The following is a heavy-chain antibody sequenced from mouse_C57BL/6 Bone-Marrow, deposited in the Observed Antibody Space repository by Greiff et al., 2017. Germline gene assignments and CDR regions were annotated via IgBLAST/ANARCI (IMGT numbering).Heavy chain of an antibody. J-gene: IGHJ4*01. D-gene: IGHD1-1*01. CDR2: ISSGGDYI. CDR3: TRLLRSPYYYAMDY. V-gene: IGHV5-9-1*02. Sequence: EVKLMESGEGLVKPGGSLKLSCAASGFTFSSYAMSWVRQTPEKRLEWVAYISSGGDYIYYADTVKGRFTISRDNARNTLYLQMSSLKSEDTAMYYCTRLLRSPYYYAMDYWGQGTSVTVSS. CDR1: GFTFSSYA.